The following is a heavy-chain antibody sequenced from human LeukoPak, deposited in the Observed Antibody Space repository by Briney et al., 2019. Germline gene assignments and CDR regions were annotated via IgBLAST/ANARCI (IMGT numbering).Heavy chain of an antibody. CDR3: ARDPCSGGSCNNWFDP. CDR1: GFTFSSYW. J-gene: IGHJ5*02. Sequence: GGSLRLSCAASGFTFSSYWMSWVRQAPGKGLEWVANIKQDGSEKYYVDSVKGRFTISRDNAKNSLYLQMNSLRAEDTAVYYCARDPCSGGSCNNWFDPWGQGTLVTVSS. D-gene: IGHD2-15*01. V-gene: IGHV3-7*03. CDR2: IKQDGSEK.